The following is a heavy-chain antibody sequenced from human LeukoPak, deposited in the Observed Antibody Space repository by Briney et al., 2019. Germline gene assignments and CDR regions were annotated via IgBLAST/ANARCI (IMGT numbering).Heavy chain of an antibody. CDR2: IYRGGFT. V-gene: IGHV3-66*02. CDR3: ARDRQSSAYYRNCLDY. Sequence: GGSLRLSCAASGFTVSDYYMNWVRQAPGKGLEWVSVIYRGGFTYYADSVRGRFSISRDNSKKTLSLQMNSLRAEDTAVYSCARDRQSSAYYRNCLDYWGQGTLVTVSS. CDR1: GFTVSDYY. J-gene: IGHJ4*02. D-gene: IGHD6-19*01.